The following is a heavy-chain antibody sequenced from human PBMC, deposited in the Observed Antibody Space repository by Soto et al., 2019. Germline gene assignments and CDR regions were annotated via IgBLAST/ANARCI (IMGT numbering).Heavy chain of an antibody. J-gene: IGHJ4*01. CDR1: GYIFVNYG. CDR2: ISPYTGNT. CDR3: ARDLWLGESFRYYFDY. Sequence: ASVKVSCKASGYIFVNYGIAWVRQAPRQGLEWMGWISPYTGNTHSASKVQGRLTMTTDTSTSTAYMDLGSLTSDDTAVYYCARDLWLGESFRYYFDYWAQGTLVTVSS. D-gene: IGHD3-10*01. V-gene: IGHV1-18*01.